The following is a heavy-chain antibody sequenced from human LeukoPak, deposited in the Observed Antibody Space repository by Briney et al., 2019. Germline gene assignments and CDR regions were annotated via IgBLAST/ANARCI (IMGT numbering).Heavy chain of an antibody. J-gene: IGHJ4*02. V-gene: IGHV3-23*01. Sequence: GGSLRLSCAASGFTFSGYAMSWVRQAPGEGLEWVSAISGSGGSTYYADSVKGRFTISRDNSKNTLYLQMNSLRAEDTAVYYCAKVQQPVRGDFDYWGQGTLVTVSS. CDR2: ISGSGGST. D-gene: IGHD6-13*01. CDR3: AKVQQPVRGDFDY. CDR1: GFTFSGYA.